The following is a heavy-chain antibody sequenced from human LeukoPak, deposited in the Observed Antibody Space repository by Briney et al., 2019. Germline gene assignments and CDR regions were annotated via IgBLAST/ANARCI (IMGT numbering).Heavy chain of an antibody. V-gene: IGHV1-69*05. D-gene: IGHD6-6*01. Sequence: SVKVSCKASGGTFSSYAISWVRQAPGQGLEWMGRIIPIFGTANYAQNFQSRVTITTDESTSTAYMELSSLRSEDTAVYYCARDWPEYSSSYFDYWGQGTLVTVSS. J-gene: IGHJ4*02. CDR3: ARDWPEYSSSYFDY. CDR2: IIPIFGTA. CDR1: GGTFSSYA.